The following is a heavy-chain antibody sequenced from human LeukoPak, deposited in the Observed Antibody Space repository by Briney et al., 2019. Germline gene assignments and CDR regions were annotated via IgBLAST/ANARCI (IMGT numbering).Heavy chain of an antibody. CDR2: INPNSGGT. V-gene: IGHV1-2*02. D-gene: IGHD6-19*01. CDR3: ARDGWYSSGWADY. CDR1: GYTFTSYD. J-gene: IGHJ4*02. Sequence: ASVKVSCKASGYTFTSYDINWVRQAPGQGLEWMGWINPNSGGTNYAQKFQGRVTMTRDTSISTAYMELSRLRSDDTAVYYCARDGWYSSGWADYWGQGTLVTVSS.